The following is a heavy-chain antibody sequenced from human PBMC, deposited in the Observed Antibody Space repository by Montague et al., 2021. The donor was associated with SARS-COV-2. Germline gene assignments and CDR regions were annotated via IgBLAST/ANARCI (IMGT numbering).Heavy chain of an antibody. CDR1: GLPLSTSGLC. J-gene: IGHJ4*02. CDR3: ARIPNDSWYVSYFDY. Sequence: PALVKPTQTLTLTCTLSGLPLSTSGLCVGWIRQPPGKALEWLALXDWDDDKYYSPSLKTRLSISKDTSKNQVVLTMPNMEPVDTATYYCARIPNDSWYVSYFDYWGQGILVTVSS. CDR2: XDWDDDK. V-gene: IGHV2-70*01. D-gene: IGHD6-13*01.